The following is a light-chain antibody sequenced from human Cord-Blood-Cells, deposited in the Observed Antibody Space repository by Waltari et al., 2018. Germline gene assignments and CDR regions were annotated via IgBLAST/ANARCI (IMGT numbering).Light chain of an antibody. Sequence: QSALTQPASASGSPGQSITIPCTGTSSDVGGYNHVSWYQQHPGKAPKLMIYDVSNRPSGVSNRFSGSKSGNTASLTISGLQAEDEADYYCSSYTSSSLVVFGGGTKLTVL. CDR3: SSYTSSSLVV. J-gene: IGLJ2*01. CDR1: SSDVGGYNH. CDR2: DVS. V-gene: IGLV2-14*01.